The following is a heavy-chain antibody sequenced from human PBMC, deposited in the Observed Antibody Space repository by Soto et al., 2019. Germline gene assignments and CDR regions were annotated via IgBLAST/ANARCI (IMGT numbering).Heavy chain of an antibody. CDR2: IYYSGST. CDR1: GGSISSYY. Sequence: SETLSLTCTVSGGSISSYYWSWIRQPPGKGLEWIGYIYYSGSTNYNPSLKSRVTISVDTSKNQFSLKLSSVTAADTAVYYCAIDRTVDTAMEPEYYFDYWGQGTRVTAPQ. V-gene: IGHV4-59*01. D-gene: IGHD5-18*01. CDR3: AIDRTVDTAMEPEYYFDY. J-gene: IGHJ4*02.